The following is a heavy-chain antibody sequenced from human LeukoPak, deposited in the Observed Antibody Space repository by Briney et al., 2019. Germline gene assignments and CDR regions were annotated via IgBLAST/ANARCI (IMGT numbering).Heavy chain of an antibody. CDR1: GFTFSSYS. CDR2: ISSSSSTI. J-gene: IGHJ2*01. CDR3: ARDLGDYGFWYFDL. D-gene: IGHD4-17*01. V-gene: IGHV3-48*04. Sequence: GGSLRLSCAASGFTFSSYSMNWVRQAPGKGLEWVSYISSSSSTIYYADSVKGRFTISRDNAQNSLYLQMNSLRAEDTAVYYCARDLGDYGFWYFDLWGRGALVTVSS.